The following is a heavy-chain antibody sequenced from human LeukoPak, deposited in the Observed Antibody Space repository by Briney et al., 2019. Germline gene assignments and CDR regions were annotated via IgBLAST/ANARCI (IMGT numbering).Heavy chain of an antibody. CDR2: IKQDGSEK. Sequence: GGSLRLSCAASGFTFTNSWMAWVRQAPGKGLEWVANIKQDGSEKYYVDSVKGRFTISRDNAKNSLYLQMNSLRAEDTAVYYCARELTNYDAFDIWGQGTMVTVSS. CDR3: ARELTNYDAFDI. V-gene: IGHV3-7*01. CDR1: GFTFTNSW. D-gene: IGHD5-24*01. J-gene: IGHJ3*02.